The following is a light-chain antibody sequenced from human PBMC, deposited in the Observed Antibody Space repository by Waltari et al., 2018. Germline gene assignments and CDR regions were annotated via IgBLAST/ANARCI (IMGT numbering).Light chain of an antibody. J-gene: IGKJ1*01. CDR1: QSVSSN. Sequence: EIVMTQSPATLSVSPGERATLSRRASQSVSSNLAWYQQKPGQAPRLLIYGASTRATGIPARFSGSGSGTEFTLTISSTQSEDFAVYYCQQYNNWPQTFGQGTKVEIK. V-gene: IGKV3-15*01. CDR3: QQYNNWPQT. CDR2: GAS.